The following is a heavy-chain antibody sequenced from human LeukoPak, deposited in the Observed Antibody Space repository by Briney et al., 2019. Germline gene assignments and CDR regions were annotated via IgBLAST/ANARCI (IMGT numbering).Heavy chain of an antibody. D-gene: IGHD3-10*01. V-gene: IGHV3-53*01. J-gene: IGHJ4*02. CDR3: ARDSYYGSGSYYRYTFDY. CDR1: GFTVSSNY. CDR2: IYSGGTT. Sequence: PGGSLRLSCAASGFTVSSNYMSWVRQAPGKGLEWVSVIYSGGTTYYADSVKGRFTISRDNSKNTLYLRMNGLRAEDTAVYYCARDSYYGSGSYYRYTFDYWGQGTLVTVSS.